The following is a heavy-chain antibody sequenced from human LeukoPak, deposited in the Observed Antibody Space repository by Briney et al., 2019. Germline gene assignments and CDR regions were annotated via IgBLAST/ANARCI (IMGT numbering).Heavy chain of an antibody. V-gene: IGHV3-11*05. D-gene: IGHD6-13*01. CDR2: ISSTSIYT. J-gene: IGHJ4*02. Sequence: PGRSLRLSCAASGFTFSDYYMSWIRQAPGKGLEWVSDISSTSIYTNYADSVKGRFTISRDNAKNSLYLQMNSLRAEDTAVYYCAREDGYSSSWYSDYWGQGTLVTVSS. CDR1: GFTFSDYY. CDR3: AREDGYSSSWYSDY.